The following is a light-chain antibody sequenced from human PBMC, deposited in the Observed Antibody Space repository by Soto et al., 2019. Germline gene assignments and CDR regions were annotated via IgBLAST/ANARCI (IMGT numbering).Light chain of an antibody. V-gene: IGKV3-20*01. J-gene: IGKJ1*01. CDR2: GAS. CDR1: QSVSSSS. CDR3: QQYGSSPLT. Sequence: EIVLTQSPGTLSLSPGDTATLSCRASQSVSSSSLAWYQQKRGQAPRLLIYGASIRATGIPDRFRGSGSGKDFTLTIRRLEPADFAVYYCQQYGSSPLTFGQGTKVEIK.